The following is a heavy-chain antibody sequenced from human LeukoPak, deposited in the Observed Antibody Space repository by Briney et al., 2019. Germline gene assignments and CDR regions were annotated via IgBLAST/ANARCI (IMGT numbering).Heavy chain of an antibody. V-gene: IGHV3-21*01. CDR3: ARDPGERYFDL. CDR2: ISSSSSYI. Sequence: GGSLRLSCAASGFTFSSYSMNWVRQAPGKGLEWVSSISSSSSYIYYADSVKGRFTISRDNAKNSLYLQMNSLRAEDTAVYYCARDPGERYFDLWGRGTLVTVSS. J-gene: IGHJ2*01. D-gene: IGHD1-14*01. CDR1: GFTFSSYS.